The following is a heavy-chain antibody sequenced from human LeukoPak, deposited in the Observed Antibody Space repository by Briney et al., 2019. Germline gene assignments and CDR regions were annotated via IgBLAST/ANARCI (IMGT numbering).Heavy chain of an antibody. CDR1: GYTFTSYG. CDR2: ISAYNGNT. Sequence: ASVKVSCKASGYTFTSYGISWVRQAPGQGLEWMGWISAYNGNTNYAQKLQGRVTMTTDTSTSTVYMELRSLRSDDTAVYYCARAQYYYDSSGYYYVDAFDIWGQGTMVTVSS. CDR3: ARAQYYYDSSGYYYVDAFDI. J-gene: IGHJ3*02. D-gene: IGHD3-22*01. V-gene: IGHV1-18*01.